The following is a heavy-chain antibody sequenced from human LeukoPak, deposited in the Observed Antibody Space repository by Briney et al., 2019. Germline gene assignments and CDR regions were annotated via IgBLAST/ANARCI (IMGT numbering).Heavy chain of an antibody. V-gene: IGHV4-59*01. CDR1: GGSISSYY. J-gene: IGHJ4*02. D-gene: IGHD6-19*01. CDR2: IYYSGST. Sequence: SETLSLTCTVSGGSISSYYWSWIRQPPGKGLEWIGYIYYSGSTNYNPSLKSRVTISVDTSKNQFSLKLRSVTAADTAVYYCARGSGSGWYLFDYWGQGTLVTVSS. CDR3: ARGSGSGWYLFDY.